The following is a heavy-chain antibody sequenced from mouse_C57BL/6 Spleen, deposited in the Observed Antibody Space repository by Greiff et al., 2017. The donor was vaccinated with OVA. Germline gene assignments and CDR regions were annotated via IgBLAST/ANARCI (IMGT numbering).Heavy chain of an antibody. J-gene: IGHJ2*01. V-gene: IGHV5-17*01. D-gene: IGHD2-5*01. CDR3: ATGYSNYGGYFDY. CDR1: GFTFSDYG. CDR2: ISSGSSTI. Sequence: EVQRVESGGGLVKPGGSLKLSCAASGFTFSDYGMHWVRQAPEKGLEWVAYISSGSSTIYYADTVKGRFTISRDNAKNTLFLQMTSLRSEDTAMYYCATGYSNYGGYFDYWGQGTTLTVSS.